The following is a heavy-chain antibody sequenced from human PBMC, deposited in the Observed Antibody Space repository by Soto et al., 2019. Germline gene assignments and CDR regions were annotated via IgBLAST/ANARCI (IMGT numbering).Heavy chain of an antibody. J-gene: IGHJ4*02. V-gene: IGHV3-23*01. CDR1: GSTFSNFA. Sequence: EAQLSQSGGGWVQPGGSLRLPCAAPGSTFSNFAMRWVRQAPGKGLERVSDISGSGGSTYDAESVKGRFTISRDNSKNTLFLQTTSLRVEDTAVYYCAKDIVAVGGYETFDFWGQGTMVTVSS. CDR3: AKDIVAVGGYETFDF. D-gene: IGHD5-12*01. CDR2: ISGSGGST.